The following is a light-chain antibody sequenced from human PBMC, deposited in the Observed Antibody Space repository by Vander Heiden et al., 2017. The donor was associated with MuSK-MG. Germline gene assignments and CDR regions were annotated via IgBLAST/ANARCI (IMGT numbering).Light chain of an antibody. CDR1: SRDVGGWNF. J-gene: IGLJ1*01. Sequence: HSALTPPASVAGSPGQSITISCTGNSRDVGGWNFVSWYQQHPGNAPKLMIYDVSNRPSGVSNRFSGSKSGNTASLTISGLQAEDEAYYYCSSYTSTSALVFGTGTKVTVL. CDR3: SSYTSTSALV. CDR2: DVS. V-gene: IGLV2-14*01.